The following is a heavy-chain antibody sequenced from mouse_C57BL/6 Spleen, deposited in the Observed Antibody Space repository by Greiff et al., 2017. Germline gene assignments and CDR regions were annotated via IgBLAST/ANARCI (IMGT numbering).Heavy chain of an antibody. CDR1: GFTFNTYA. CDR3: VRGGIYYHGMGFDY. V-gene: IGHV10-3*01. D-gene: IGHD1-1*01. J-gene: IGHJ2*01. CDR2: IRSKSSNYAT. Sequence: EVHLVESGGGLVQPKGSLKLSCAASGFTFNTYAMHWVRQAPGKGLEWVARIRSKSSNYATYYADSVKDRFTISRDDSQSMLYLQMNNLKTEDTAMYYCVRGGIYYHGMGFDYWGQGTTLTVSS.